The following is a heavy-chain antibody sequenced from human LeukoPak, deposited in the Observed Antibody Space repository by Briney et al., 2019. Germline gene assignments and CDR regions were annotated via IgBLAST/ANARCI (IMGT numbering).Heavy chain of an antibody. CDR1: GGSISSSSYY. D-gene: IGHD1-14*01. CDR2: TYYSGST. CDR3: ARRVTAAPSRAPGYYFDY. V-gene: IGHV4-39*01. Sequence: SETLSLTCTVSGGSISSSSYYWGWIRQPPGKGLEWIGSTYYSGSTYYNSSLKSRVTISVDTSKNQFSLKLSSVTAADTAVYYCARRVTAAPSRAPGYYFDYWGQGTLVTVSS. J-gene: IGHJ4*02.